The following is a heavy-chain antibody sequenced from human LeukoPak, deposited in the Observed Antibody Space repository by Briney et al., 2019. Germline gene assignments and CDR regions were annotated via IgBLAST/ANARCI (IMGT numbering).Heavy chain of an antibody. Sequence: GGSLRLSCAASGFTFSSYGMHWVRQAPGKGLEWVAVISYDGSNKYYADSVKGRFTISRDNSKNTLYLQMNSLRADDTAVYYCACSRLTFSSSWLWWGQGALVTVSS. J-gene: IGHJ4*02. V-gene: IGHV3-30*03. CDR2: ISYDGSNK. CDR1: GFTFSSYG. CDR3: ACSRLTFSSSWLW. D-gene: IGHD6-13*01.